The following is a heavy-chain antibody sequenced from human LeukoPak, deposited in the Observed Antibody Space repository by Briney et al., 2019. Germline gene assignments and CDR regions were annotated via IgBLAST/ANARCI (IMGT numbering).Heavy chain of an antibody. CDR2: ISGSGRTI. CDR1: GFTFSSYS. D-gene: IGHD3-10*01. Sequence: GGSLRLSCAASGFTFSSYSMNWVRQAPGKGLEWVSYISGSGRTIYYADSVKGRFTISRDNAKNSLYLQMNTLRDEDTAVYYCARSSGSYYNHDYWGQGTLVTVSS. CDR3: ARSSGSYYNHDY. V-gene: IGHV3-48*02. J-gene: IGHJ4*02.